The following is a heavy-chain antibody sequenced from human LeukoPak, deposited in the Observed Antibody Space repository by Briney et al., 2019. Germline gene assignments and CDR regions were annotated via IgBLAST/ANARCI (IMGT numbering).Heavy chain of an antibody. J-gene: IGHJ6*03. Sequence: SLSVSSAASGVTLTSCATHWGIQSPGKGLEWVSFIRYDENTKYYADSVKGRFTISRDNAKNTLYLQMNSLRAEDTAVYYCARDLPDVNYYYYYMDVWGKGTTVTVSS. CDR3: ARDLPDVNYYYYYMDV. CDR1: GVTLTSCA. D-gene: IGHD1-14*01. V-gene: IGHV3-30*02. CDR2: IRYDENTK.